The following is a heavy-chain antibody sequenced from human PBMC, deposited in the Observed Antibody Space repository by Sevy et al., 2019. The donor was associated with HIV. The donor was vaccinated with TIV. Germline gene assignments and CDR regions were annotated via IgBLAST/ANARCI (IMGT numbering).Heavy chain of an antibody. CDR2: ISNDGRNK. V-gene: IGHV3-30*04. CDR1: GFSFSSYA. J-gene: IGHJ6*02. Sequence: GGSLRLSCAASGFSFSSYAMHWVRQAPGKGLEWVAVISNDGRNKYYGDSVKGRFTISRDISKNTLYLQMNSLRAEDTAVYYCARPESSGYYYYYAMDVWGQGTTVTVSS. D-gene: IGHD3-22*01. CDR3: ARPESSGYYYYYAMDV.